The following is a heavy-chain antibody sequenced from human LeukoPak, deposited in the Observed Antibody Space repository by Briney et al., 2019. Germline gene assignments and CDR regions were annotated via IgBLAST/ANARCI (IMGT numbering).Heavy chain of an antibody. CDR2: ISSSSSYI. D-gene: IGHD2-8*02. CDR3: ARDSPYGTAGY. CDR1: GFTFSNYN. V-gene: IGHV3-21*01. Sequence: GGSLRLSCAASGFTFSNYNMNWVRQAPGKGLEWVSSISSSSSYIYYADSVKGRFTISRDNTKNSLYLQVNSLRAGDTAVYYCARDSPYGTAGYWGQGTLVTVSS. J-gene: IGHJ4*02.